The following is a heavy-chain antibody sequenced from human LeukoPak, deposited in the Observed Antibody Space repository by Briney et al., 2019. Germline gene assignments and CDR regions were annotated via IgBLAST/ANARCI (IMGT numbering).Heavy chain of an antibody. CDR3: ARDLWGYYDSSGYYYSYWFDP. CDR2: INPNSGGT. Sequence: ASVKVSCKASGYTFTGYYMHWVRQAPGQGLEWMGWINPNSGGTNYAQKTQGRVTMTRDTSISTAYMELSRLRSDDTAVYYCARDLWGYYDSSGYYYSYWFDPWGQGTLVTVSS. D-gene: IGHD3-22*01. J-gene: IGHJ5*02. CDR1: GYTFTGYY. V-gene: IGHV1-2*02.